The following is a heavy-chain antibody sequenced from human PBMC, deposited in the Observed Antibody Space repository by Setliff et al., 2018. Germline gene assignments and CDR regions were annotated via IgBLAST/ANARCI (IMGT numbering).Heavy chain of an antibody. J-gene: IGHJ4*02. CDR3: ARDQYSSGYYDY. CDR2: INKDGDGT. CDR1: GFSFNNYW. V-gene: IGHV3-74*01. D-gene: IGHD3-22*01. Sequence: GGSLRLSCEASGFSFNNYWMYWVRQVPGKGMVWVSGINKDGDGTSYADSVKGRFTISRDNAKNTLYLQMNSLRAEDTAVYYCARDQYSSGYYDYWGQGTLVTVSS.